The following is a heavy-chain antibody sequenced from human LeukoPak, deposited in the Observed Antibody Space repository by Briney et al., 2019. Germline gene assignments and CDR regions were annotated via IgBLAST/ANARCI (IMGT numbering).Heavy chain of an antibody. D-gene: IGHD3-22*01. V-gene: IGHV3-23*01. CDR2: ISGSGGST. CDR3: AKVTTMIVVVSHFDY. CDR1: GFTFSSYE. Sequence: GGSLRLSCAASGFTFSSYEMNWVRQAPGKGLEWVSAISGSGGSTYYADSVKGRFTISRDNSKNTLYLQMNSLRAEDTAVYYCAKVTTMIVVVSHFDYWGQGTLVTVSS. J-gene: IGHJ4*02.